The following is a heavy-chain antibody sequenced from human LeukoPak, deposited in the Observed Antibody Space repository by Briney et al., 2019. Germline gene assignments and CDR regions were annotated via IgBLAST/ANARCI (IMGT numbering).Heavy chain of an antibody. Sequence: SETLSLTCTVSGGSISSSSYYWGWIRQPPGKGLEWIGSIYYSGSTYYNPSLTRRVTISVDTSKNQFSLKLSSVTAADTAVYYCARSEKTTVTTPGDYWGQGTLVTVSS. CDR2: IYYSGST. CDR1: GGSISSSSYY. CDR3: ARSEKTTVTTPGDY. V-gene: IGHV4-39*01. D-gene: IGHD4-17*01. J-gene: IGHJ4*02.